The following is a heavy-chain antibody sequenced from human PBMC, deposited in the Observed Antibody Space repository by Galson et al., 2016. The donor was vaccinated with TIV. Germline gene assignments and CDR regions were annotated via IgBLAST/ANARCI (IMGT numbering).Heavy chain of an antibody. V-gene: IGHV3-33*01. J-gene: IGHJ4*02. CDR3: ARGNDPGATYSLDY. CDR2: IWYDGSNQ. Sequence: SLRLSCAASGFTFRNFGMHWVRQAPGKGLEWVTSIWYDGSNQNYIDSVKGRFTISRDNAKNSLYLQMNSLRAEDTAVYYCARGNDPGATYSLDYWGQGTLVTVSS. D-gene: IGHD1-1*01. CDR1: GFTFRNFG.